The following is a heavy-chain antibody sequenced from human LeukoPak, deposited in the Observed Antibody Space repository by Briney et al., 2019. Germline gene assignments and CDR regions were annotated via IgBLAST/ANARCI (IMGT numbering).Heavy chain of an antibody. V-gene: IGHV3-23*01. J-gene: IGHJ6*02. CDR3: ARDEWGSGWSGDYYYYGMDV. D-gene: IGHD6-19*01. Sequence: GGSLRLSCAASGFTFSSYAMSWVRQAPGKGLEWVSVISGSGDSTYYADSVKGGFTTSRDNSKNTLYLQMNSLRAEDTTVYYCARDEWGSGWSGDYYYYGMDVWGQGTTVTVSS. CDR2: ISGSGDST. CDR1: GFTFSSYA.